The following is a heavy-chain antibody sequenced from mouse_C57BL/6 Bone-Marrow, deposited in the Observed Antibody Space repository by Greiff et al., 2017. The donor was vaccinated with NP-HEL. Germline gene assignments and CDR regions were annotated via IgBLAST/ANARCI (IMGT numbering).Heavy chain of an antibody. CDR3: TTVLTGSFDY. CDR1: GFNIKDDY. CDR2: IDPENGDT. V-gene: IGHV14-4*01. Sequence: EVQLKESGAELVRPGASVKLSCTASGFNIKDDYMHWVKQRPEQGLEWIGWIDPENGDTEYASKFQGKATITADTSSNTAYLQLSSLTSEDTAVYYCTTVLTGSFDYWGQGTTLTVSS. J-gene: IGHJ2*01. D-gene: IGHD4-1*01.